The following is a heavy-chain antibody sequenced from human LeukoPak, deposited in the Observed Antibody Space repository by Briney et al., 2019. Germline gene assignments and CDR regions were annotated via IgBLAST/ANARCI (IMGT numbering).Heavy chain of an antibody. CDR1: GFTFSSYE. J-gene: IGHJ4*02. V-gene: IGHV3-48*03. D-gene: IGHD3-10*01. Sequence: PGGSLRLSCAASGFTFSSYEMNWVRQAPGKGLEWVSYISSSGSTIYYADSVKGRFTISRDNAKNSLYLQMNSLRAEDTAVYYCARASNFYYYGSGSYGPYFDYWGQGTLVTVSS. CDR2: ISSSGSTI. CDR3: ARASNFYYYGSGSYGPYFDY.